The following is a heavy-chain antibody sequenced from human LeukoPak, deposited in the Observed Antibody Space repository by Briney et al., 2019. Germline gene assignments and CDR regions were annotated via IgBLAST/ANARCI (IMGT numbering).Heavy chain of an antibody. CDR1: GFTFNTYS. J-gene: IGHJ4*02. CDR2: IDSSGGYM. Sequence: GGSLRLSCEASGFTFNTYSMNWARQAPGKGLEWVSSIDSSGGYMFYADSVKGRFTISRDNAKNSLYLQMNSLRAEDTAVYYCARVSNWNLDYWGQGTLVTVSS. D-gene: IGHD1-1*01. CDR3: ARVSNWNLDY. V-gene: IGHV3-21*01.